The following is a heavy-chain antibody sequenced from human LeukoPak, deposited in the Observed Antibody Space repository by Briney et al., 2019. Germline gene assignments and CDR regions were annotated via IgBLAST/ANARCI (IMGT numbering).Heavy chain of an antibody. V-gene: IGHV3-23*01. Sequence: GGSLRLSCAASGFTFAGYAMSWVRQGPGKGLEWVSDISGGGDTTYYADSVKGRFTISRDNSKYTLYLQMNSLRAEDTAVYYCAKGRLVPAALLDYWGQGTLVTVSS. CDR3: AKGRLVPAALLDY. CDR2: ISGGGDTT. CDR1: GFTFAGYA. J-gene: IGHJ4*02. D-gene: IGHD2-2*01.